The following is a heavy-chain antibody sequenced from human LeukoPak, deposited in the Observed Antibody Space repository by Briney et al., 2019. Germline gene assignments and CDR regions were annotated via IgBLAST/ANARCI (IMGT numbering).Heavy chain of an antibody. V-gene: IGHV4-4*07. CDR2: IYTSGST. CDR1: GGSISSYY. Sequence: SETLSLTCTVSGGSISSYYWSWIRQPAGKGLEWIGRIYTSGSTNYNPSLKSRVTISVDTSKNQFSLKLSSVTAADTAVYYCARFYDFWRVFDYWGQGTLVTVSS. CDR3: ARFYDFWRVFDY. D-gene: IGHD3-3*01. J-gene: IGHJ4*02.